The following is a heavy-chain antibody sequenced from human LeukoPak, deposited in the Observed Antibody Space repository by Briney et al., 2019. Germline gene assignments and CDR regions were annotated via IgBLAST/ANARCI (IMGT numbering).Heavy chain of an antibody. D-gene: IGHD3-22*01. V-gene: IGHV3-11*04. CDR3: AGKDFSSGSFSY. CDR1: GFPFTRFY. J-gene: IGHJ4*02. CDR2: IGLSGSPL. Sequence: PGGSLRLSCAVSGFPFTRFYVSWIRQAPGKGLEWISYIGLSGSPLDYADSVRGRFTISRDNAKNSLYLELNSLRAEDTAVYYCAGKDFSSGSFSYWGQGTLVTVSS.